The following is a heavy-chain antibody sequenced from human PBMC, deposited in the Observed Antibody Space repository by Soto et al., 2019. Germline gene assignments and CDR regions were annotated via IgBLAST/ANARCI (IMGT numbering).Heavy chain of an antibody. J-gene: IGHJ4*02. CDR3: ANAPILYCSGGSCYFDY. Sequence: GGSLRLSCAASGFTFSSNAMSWARQALGTGMKGVSAISGRGGSTYDADSVKGRFTISRDNSKNTLYLQMNSLRAEDTAVYYCANAPILYCSGGSCYFDYWGQGTLVTVSS. V-gene: IGHV3-23*01. CDR2: ISGRGGST. CDR1: GFTFSSNA. D-gene: IGHD2-15*01.